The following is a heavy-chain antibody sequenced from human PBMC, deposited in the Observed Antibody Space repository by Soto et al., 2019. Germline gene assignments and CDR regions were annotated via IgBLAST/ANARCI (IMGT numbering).Heavy chain of an antibody. CDR1: GGSISSDGYY. Sequence: QVQLQESGPGLVKPSQTLSLTCTVSGGSISSDGYYWSWIRQFPGKGLEWIGYIYNTGATYYNPSLKSRLTISFGTSKNQFSLTLTSVTAADTAVYYCARVPFGVGEWFDPWGQGTLVTVSS. CDR3: ARVPFGVGEWFDP. D-gene: IGHD3-10*01. V-gene: IGHV4-31*03. J-gene: IGHJ5*02. CDR2: IYNTGAT.